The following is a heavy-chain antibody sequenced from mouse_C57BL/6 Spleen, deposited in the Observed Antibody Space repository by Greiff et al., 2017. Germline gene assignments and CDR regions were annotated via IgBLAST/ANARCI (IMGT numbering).Heavy chain of an antibody. J-gene: IGHJ4*01. Sequence: EVKLEESGGGLVQPGGSLKLSCAASGFTFSDYGMAWVRQAPRKGPEWVAFISNLAYSIYYADTVTGRFTISRENAKNTLYLEMSSLRSEDTAMYYCARRGNYDYAMDYWGQGTSVTVSS. CDR1: GFTFSDYG. V-gene: IGHV5-15*04. D-gene: IGHD2-4*01. CDR3: ARRGNYDYAMDY. CDR2: ISNLAYSI.